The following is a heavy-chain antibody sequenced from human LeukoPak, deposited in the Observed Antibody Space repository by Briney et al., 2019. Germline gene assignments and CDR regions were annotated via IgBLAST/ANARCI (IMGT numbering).Heavy chain of an antibody. CDR1: GFTFSSYS. CDR3: AKDRGALRYFDWLSGGYYFDY. D-gene: IGHD3-9*01. CDR2: ISSSSSYI. V-gene: IGHV3-21*01. J-gene: IGHJ4*02. Sequence: PGGSLRLSCAASGFTFSSYSMNWVRQAPGTGLEGVSSISSSSSYIYYADSVKGRFTISRDNAKNSLYLQMNSLRAEDTAVYYCAKDRGALRYFDWLSGGYYFDYWGQGTLVTVSS.